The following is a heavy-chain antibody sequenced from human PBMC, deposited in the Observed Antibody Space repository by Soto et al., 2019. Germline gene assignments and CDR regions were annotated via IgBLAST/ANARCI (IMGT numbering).Heavy chain of an antibody. J-gene: IGHJ5*02. CDR2: IYYSGST. D-gene: IGHD3-9*01. CDR3: ARGSLLRYFDWLLFSWFDP. V-gene: IGHV4-30-4*01. Sequence: SETLSLTCTVSGGSISSGDYYWSWIRQPPGKGLEWIGYIYYSGSTYYNPSLKSRVTISVDTSKNQFSLKLSSVTAADTAVYYCARGSLLRYFDWLLFSWFDPWGQGTLVTVSS. CDR1: GGSISSGDYY.